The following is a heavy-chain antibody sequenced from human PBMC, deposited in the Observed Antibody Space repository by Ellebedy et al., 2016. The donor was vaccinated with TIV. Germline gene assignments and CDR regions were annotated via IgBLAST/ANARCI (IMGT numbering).Heavy chain of an antibody. D-gene: IGHD6-13*01. CDR1: RFTFSSYA. Sequence: PGGSLRLSCAASRFTFSSYAMAWVRQAPGKGLEWVSAISGSGTATYYADSVKGRYTISRDNSKNTLFLQMNNLRADDTALYYCAKSAPSGGNSWLFFDYWGQGALVTVSS. CDR3: AKSAPSGGNSWLFFDY. V-gene: IGHV3-23*01. J-gene: IGHJ4*02. CDR2: ISGSGTAT.